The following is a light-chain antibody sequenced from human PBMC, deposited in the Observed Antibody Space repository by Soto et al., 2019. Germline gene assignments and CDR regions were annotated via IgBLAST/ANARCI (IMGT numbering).Light chain of an antibody. V-gene: IGLV2-11*01. CDR2: DVF. J-gene: IGLJ3*02. Sequence: QSALTQPRSVSGSPGQAVTISCTGTSSDIGAYNYVFWYQQYPGKSPKLIIYDVFKRPSGVPARFSASKSGNTASLTITGLQTEDEADYHCSSLAGSYNLVFGVGTQLTVL. CDR1: SSDIGAYNY. CDR3: SSLAGSYNLV.